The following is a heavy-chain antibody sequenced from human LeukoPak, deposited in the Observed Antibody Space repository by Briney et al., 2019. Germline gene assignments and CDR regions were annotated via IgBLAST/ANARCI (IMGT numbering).Heavy chain of an antibody. CDR3: AKVRLGYCSGGSCSRGGTPMDV. Sequence: GRSLRLSCAASGFIFSNYALHWVRQAPGKGLEWVAVVLYDGETKYYADSVKGRFTISRDNPENMLYLQMNSLRAEDTAVYCCAKVRLGYCSGGSCSRGGTPMDVWGKGTTVTISS. V-gene: IGHV3-30*04. D-gene: IGHD2-15*01. J-gene: IGHJ6*03. CDR1: GFIFSNYA. CDR2: VLYDGETK.